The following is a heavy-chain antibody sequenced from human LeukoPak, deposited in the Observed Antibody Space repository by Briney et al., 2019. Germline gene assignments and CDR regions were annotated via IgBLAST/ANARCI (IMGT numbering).Heavy chain of an antibody. J-gene: IGHJ4*02. CDR2: MNPNSGNT. CDR1: GYTFTSYD. Sequence: GASVKVSCKASGYTFTSYDINWVRQATGQGLEWMGWMNPNSGNTGYAQKFQGRVTMTRNTSISTAYMELSSLRSEDTAVYYCARGVEGVFFGQHQLELYYFDYWGQGTLVTVSS. D-gene: IGHD6-13*01. CDR3: ARGVEGVFFGQHQLELYYFDY. V-gene: IGHV1-8*01.